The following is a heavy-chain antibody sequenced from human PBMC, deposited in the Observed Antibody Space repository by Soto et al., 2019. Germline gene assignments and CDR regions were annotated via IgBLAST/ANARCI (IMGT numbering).Heavy chain of an antibody. CDR2: IIPIFSTV. D-gene: IGHD2-15*01. Sequence: VKVSCKAFGGTFSSSTIGWVRQAPGQGLEWMGGIIPIFSTVNYGQKFRGRVTITADESTSTAYMELRSLRFEDTAVYYCARGYCIGCSCYQNWLSFWAQRTLV. CDR1: GGTFSSST. J-gene: IGHJ4*02. V-gene: IGHV1-69*01. CDR3: ARGYCIGCSCYQNWLSF.